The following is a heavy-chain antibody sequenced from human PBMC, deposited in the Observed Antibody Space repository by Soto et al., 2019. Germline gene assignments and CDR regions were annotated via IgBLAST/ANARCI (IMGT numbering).Heavy chain of an antibody. V-gene: IGHV3-23*01. CDR2: ISGSDGST. Sequence: SCKASGFSFSSYAMSWVRQAPGKGLEWVSVISGSDGSTYYADSVKGRFTISRDNSKNTLYLQMNSLRAEDTAVYYCAKDRERDAWYEDYWGQGTLVTVSS. J-gene: IGHJ4*02. CDR3: AKDRERDAWYEDY. D-gene: IGHD6-13*01. CDR1: GFSFSSYA.